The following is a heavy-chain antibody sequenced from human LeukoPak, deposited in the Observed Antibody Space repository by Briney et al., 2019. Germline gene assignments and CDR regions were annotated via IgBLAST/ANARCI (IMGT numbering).Heavy chain of an antibody. D-gene: IGHD5-12*01. J-gene: IGHJ4*02. CDR3: TRDRGVYSGSKFDY. V-gene: IGHV1-18*01. Sequence: ASVKVSCKASGYTFTSYGISWVRQAPGQGLEWMGWISAYNGNTNYAQKLQGRVTMTTDTSTSTAYMELRSLRSDDTAVYYCTRDRGVYSGSKFDYWGQGTLVTVSS. CDR1: GYTFTSYG. CDR2: ISAYNGNT.